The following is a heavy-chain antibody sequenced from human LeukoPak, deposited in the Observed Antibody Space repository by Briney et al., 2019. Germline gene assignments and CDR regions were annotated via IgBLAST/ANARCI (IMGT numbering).Heavy chain of an antibody. J-gene: IGHJ3*01. V-gene: IGHV3-23*01. CDR2: ITGRGGP. CDR3: AKDPNGDYVGAFDS. Sequence: GGSLGLSCAASGLTFSNYAMTWVRQAPGKGLEWISSITGRGGPSYTDSVKGRFTVYRDNSKNTLYLQMNSLRVGDTALYYCAKDPNGDYVGAFDSWGQGTMVTVSS. CDR1: GLTFSNYA. D-gene: IGHD4-17*01.